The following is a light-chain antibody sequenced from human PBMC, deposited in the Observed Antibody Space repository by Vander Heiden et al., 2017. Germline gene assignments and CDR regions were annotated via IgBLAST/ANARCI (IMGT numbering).Light chain of an antibody. V-gene: IGLV1-47*01. J-gene: IGLJ1*01. CDR3: AAWDDSLRGYV. Sequence: QSVPTQPPSASGTPGQRVTIPCSGSSSNIGNNFVYWYQQFPGSAPKLLIYRISQRPSGVPDRFSGSRSGTSAFLAITGLRSEDEADYYCAAWDDSLRGYVFGSGTKVTVL. CDR2: RIS. CDR1: SSNIGNNF.